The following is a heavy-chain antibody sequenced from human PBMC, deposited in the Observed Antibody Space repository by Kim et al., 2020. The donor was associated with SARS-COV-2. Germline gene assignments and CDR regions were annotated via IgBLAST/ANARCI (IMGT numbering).Heavy chain of an antibody. CDR1: GFTFDDYA. V-gene: IGHV3-9*01. D-gene: IGHD5-12*01. CDR3: ARPVATGYYYYGMDV. Sequence: GGSLRLSCAASGFTFDDYAMHWVRQAPGKGLEWVSGISWNSGSIGYADSVMGRFTISRDNAKNSLYLQMNRLRAEDTALYYCARPVATGYYYYGMDVWGQGTTVTVSS. J-gene: IGHJ6*02. CDR2: ISWNSGSI.